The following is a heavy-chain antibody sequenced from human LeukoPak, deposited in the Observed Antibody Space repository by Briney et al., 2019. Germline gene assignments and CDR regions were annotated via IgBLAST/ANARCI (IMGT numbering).Heavy chain of an antibody. CDR2: ISWNSGSI. CDR1: GFTFDDYA. Sequence: GGSLRLSCAASGFTFDDYAMHWVRQAPGKGLEWVSGISWNSGSIGYADSVKGRFTISRDNAKNSLYLQMNSLRAEDTALYYCAKDTDIYYDSSGSQRYFDYWGQGTLVTVSS. V-gene: IGHV3-9*01. CDR3: AKDTDIYYDSSGSQRYFDY. J-gene: IGHJ4*02. D-gene: IGHD3-22*01.